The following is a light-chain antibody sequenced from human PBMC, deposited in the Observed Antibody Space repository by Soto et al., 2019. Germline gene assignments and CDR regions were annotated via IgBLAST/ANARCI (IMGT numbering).Light chain of an antibody. CDR3: QQYNNWPAIT. Sequence: IVMTQSPATLSVSPGERATLSCRASQSVRSNLAWYQQKPGQAPRLLIYGAYTRATDIPARFSGSGSGTEFTLTISSLQSEDFAIYYCQQYNNWPAITFGQGTRLEIK. CDR1: QSVRSN. J-gene: IGKJ5*01. CDR2: GAY. V-gene: IGKV3-15*01.